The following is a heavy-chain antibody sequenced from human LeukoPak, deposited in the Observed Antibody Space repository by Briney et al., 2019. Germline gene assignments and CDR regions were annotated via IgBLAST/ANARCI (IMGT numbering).Heavy chain of an antibody. J-gene: IGHJ4*02. V-gene: IGHV3-7*01. D-gene: IGHD3-10*01. CDR3: ARDPMYYYGSGSYYEDY. Sequence: GRSLRPSFAASGFTFSSYRMSWVRQDPGKGLERVANIKQDGSEKYYVDSVKGRFTISRDNAKNSLYLQMNSLRAEDTAVYYCARDPMYYYGSGSYYEDYWGQGTLVTVSS. CDR2: IKQDGSEK. CDR1: GFTFSSYR.